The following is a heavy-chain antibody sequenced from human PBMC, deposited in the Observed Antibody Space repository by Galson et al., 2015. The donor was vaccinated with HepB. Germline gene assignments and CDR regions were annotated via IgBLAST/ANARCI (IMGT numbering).Heavy chain of an antibody. CDR2: IYPGDSDT. J-gene: IGHJ4*02. CDR1: GYSFTSYW. Sequence: QSGAEVKKPGESLKISCTGSGYSFTSYWIGWVRQMPGKGLEWMGIIYPGDSDTRYSPSFQGQVTISADKSISTAYLQWSSLKASDTAMYYCARVGSSGYYYDSLGYWGQGTLVTVSS. V-gene: IGHV5-51*01. D-gene: IGHD3-22*01. CDR3: ARVGSSGYYYDSLGY.